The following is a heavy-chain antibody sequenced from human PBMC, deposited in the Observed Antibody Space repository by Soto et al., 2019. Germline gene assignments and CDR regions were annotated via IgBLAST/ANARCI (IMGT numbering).Heavy chain of an antibody. J-gene: IGHJ4*02. CDR1: GYTFTSYA. CDR3: ARVGSSGWYGDYFDY. Sequence: EASVKVSCKASGYTFTSYAMHWVRQAPGQRLEWMGWINAGNGNTKYSQKFQGRVTITRDTSASTAYMELSSLRSEDTAVYYCARVGSSGWYGDYFDYWGQGTLVTVSS. V-gene: IGHV1-3*01. D-gene: IGHD6-19*01. CDR2: INAGNGNT.